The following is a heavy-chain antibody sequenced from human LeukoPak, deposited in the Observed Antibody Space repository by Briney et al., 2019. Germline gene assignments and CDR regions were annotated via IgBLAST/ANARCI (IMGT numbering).Heavy chain of an antibody. CDR1: GFTFSSYA. Sequence: GGSLRLSCAASGFTFSSYAMSWVRQAPGKGLEWVSAISGSGGSTYYADSVKGRFTISRDNSKNTLYLQMNSLRAEDTAVYYCARSPRDDSSDYYFDYWGQGTLVTVSS. CDR2: ISGSGGST. V-gene: IGHV3-23*01. D-gene: IGHD3-22*01. CDR3: ARSPRDDSSDYYFDY. J-gene: IGHJ4*02.